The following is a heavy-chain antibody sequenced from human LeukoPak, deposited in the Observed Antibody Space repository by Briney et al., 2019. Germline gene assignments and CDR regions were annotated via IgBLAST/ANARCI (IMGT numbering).Heavy chain of an antibody. J-gene: IGHJ4*02. CDR3: AREWHYYDSSGYYFDY. CDR2: ISAYNGNT. CDR1: GYTFTSYG. Sequence: ASVKVSCKASGYTFTSYGISWVRQAPGQGLEWMRWISAYNGNTNYAQKLQGRVTMTTDTSTSTAHMELRSLRSDDTAVYYCAREWHYYDSSGYYFDYWGQGTLVTVSS. D-gene: IGHD3-22*01. V-gene: IGHV1-18*01.